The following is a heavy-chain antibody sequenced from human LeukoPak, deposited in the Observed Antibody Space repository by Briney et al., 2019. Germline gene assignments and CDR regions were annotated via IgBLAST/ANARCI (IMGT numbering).Heavy chain of an antibody. V-gene: IGHV3-21*01. Sequence: GGSLRLSCAAYGFTLSSHSMNWVRQAPGKGLEWVSSISSSSSYIHSADSVKGRFTISKDNAKNSLYLQMNSLRAEDTAVYYCARDLYDSGAYSSPIDYWGQGTLVTVSS. CDR1: GFTLSSHS. D-gene: IGHD3-22*01. J-gene: IGHJ4*02. CDR2: ISSSSSYI. CDR3: ARDLYDSGAYSSPIDY.